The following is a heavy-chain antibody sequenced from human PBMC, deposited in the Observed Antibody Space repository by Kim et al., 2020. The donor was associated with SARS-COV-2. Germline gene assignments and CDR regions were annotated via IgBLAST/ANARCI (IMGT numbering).Heavy chain of an antibody. J-gene: IGHJ4*02. CDR1: GYSFTSYW. CDR3: ASWSESSSWYPGSLQGVRYAVY. CDR2: IYPGDSDT. Sequence: GESLKISCKGSGYSFTSYWIGWVRQMPGKGLEWMGIIYPGDSDTRYSPSFQGQVTISADKSISTAYLQWSSLKASDTAMYYCASWSESSSWYPGSLQGVRYAVYWGQGTLVTVSS. V-gene: IGHV5-51*01. D-gene: IGHD6-13*01.